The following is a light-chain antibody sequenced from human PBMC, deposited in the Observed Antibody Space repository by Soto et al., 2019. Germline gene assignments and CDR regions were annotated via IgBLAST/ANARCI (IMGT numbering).Light chain of an antibody. CDR1: QSISNS. CDR3: QQSSTTPYT. Sequence: DIQMTQSPSSLYASVGDRVTITCRASQSISNSLNWYQQKPGTAPKVLIYAASTLQSGVPSKFSGSGSGTDFTLTIDSLQPEDFAIYYCQQSSTTPYTFGQGTNLEIK. J-gene: IGKJ2*01. CDR2: AAS. V-gene: IGKV1-39*01.